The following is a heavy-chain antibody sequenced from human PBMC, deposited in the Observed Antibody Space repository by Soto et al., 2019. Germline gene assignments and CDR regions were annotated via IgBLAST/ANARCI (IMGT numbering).Heavy chain of an antibody. D-gene: IGHD3-3*01. CDR2: IKQDGSEK. V-gene: IGHV3-7*01. CDR3: ARDLDLRDFWSGHFGGVWFDP. CDR1: GFTFSSYW. Sequence: EVQLVESGGGLVQTVRSLRLSCEASGFTFSSYWLSLARQAPGKGLEWVANIKQDGSEKYYVDSVTGRFKISRDNAKNSLYLQMNSLRAEFTAVYYCARDLDLRDFWSGHFGGVWFDPLEKGTLVTVTS. J-gene: IGHJ5*01.